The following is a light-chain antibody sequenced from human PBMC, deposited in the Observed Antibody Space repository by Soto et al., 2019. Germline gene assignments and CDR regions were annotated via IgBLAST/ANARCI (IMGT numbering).Light chain of an antibody. Sequence: DIQMTQSPSTLSASVGDRVTITCRASQSISNLLAWYQQKPGRAPTLLIYKASTLESGVPSRFSGSGSGTEFTLTISSLQPDDIATFYCQQYTNYPLTFGQGTRLEIK. J-gene: IGKJ5*01. V-gene: IGKV1-5*03. CDR3: QQYTNYPLT. CDR2: KAS. CDR1: QSISNL.